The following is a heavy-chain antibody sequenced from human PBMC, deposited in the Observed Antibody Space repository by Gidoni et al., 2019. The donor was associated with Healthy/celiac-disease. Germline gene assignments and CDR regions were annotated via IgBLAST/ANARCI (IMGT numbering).Heavy chain of an antibody. J-gene: IGHJ4*02. Sequence: EVQLLESGGGLVQPGGSLRLSCAASGFTFSSYAMSWVSQAPGKGLEWVSAISGSGGSTYYADSVKGRFTISRDNSKNTLYLQMNSLRAEDTAVYYCAKDRRPYGSGSPNDYWGQGTLVTVSS. V-gene: IGHV3-23*01. CDR3: AKDRRPYGSGSPNDY. D-gene: IGHD3-10*01. CDR1: GFTFSSYA. CDR2: ISGSGGST.